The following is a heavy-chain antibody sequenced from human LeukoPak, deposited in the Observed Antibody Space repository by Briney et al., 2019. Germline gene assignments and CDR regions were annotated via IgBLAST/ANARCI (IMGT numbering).Heavy chain of an antibody. D-gene: IGHD6-13*01. V-gene: IGHV3-53*01. CDR1: GFTFSTNY. CDR2: IYSAGST. CDR3: ARYGSSWDLDY. Sequence: TGGSLRLSCAASGFTFSTNYMSWVRQAPGKGLEWVSVIYSAGSTYYADSVKGRFTVSRDNSKNTLYLQMNSLRAEDTAVYYCARYGSSWDLDYWGQGTLVTVSS. J-gene: IGHJ4*02.